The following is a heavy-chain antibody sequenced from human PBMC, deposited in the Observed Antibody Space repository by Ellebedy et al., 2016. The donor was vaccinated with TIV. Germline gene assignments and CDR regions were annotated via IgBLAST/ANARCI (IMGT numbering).Heavy chain of an antibody. D-gene: IGHD1-20*01. CDR2: INHREST. CDR3: ARCNWHDVDLGHWYFDL. V-gene: IGHV4-34*01. J-gene: IGHJ2*01. CDR1: GGSLSGYS. Sequence: SETLSLTCAVYGGSLSGYSWSWIRQPPGKGLEWIGEINHRESTNYNPSLKSRVTISVDTSKNQFSLRLSSVTAADTAVYYCARCNWHDVDLGHWYFDLWGRGTLVTVSS.